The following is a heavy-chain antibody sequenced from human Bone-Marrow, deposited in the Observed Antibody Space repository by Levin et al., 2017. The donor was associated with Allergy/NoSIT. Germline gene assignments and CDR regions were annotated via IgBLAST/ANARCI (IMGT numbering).Heavy chain of an antibody. CDR3: TTENYISEFESDAFDI. J-gene: IGHJ3*02. CDR1: GFPFSNAW. V-gene: IGHV3-15*01. CDR2: VKRKTDGGTT. Sequence: GGSLRLSCGASGFPFSNAWMSWVRQAPGKGLEWVGRVKRKTDGGTTDYAAPVKGRFIISRDDSKKTLYLQMNRLRTEDTAVYYCTTENYISEFESDAFDIWGQGTMVTVSS. D-gene: IGHD3-10*01.